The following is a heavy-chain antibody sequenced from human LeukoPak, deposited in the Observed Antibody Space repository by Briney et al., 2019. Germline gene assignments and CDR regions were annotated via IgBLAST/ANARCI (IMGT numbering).Heavy chain of an antibody. J-gene: IGHJ4*02. V-gene: IGHV3-74*01. CDR3: ARESGVRGVISPSDY. CDR2: IDSDGSLI. D-gene: IGHD3-10*01. CDR1: GFTFSSYW. Sequence: GGSLRLSCEASGFTFSSYWMHWVRQAPGKGLVWVSRIDSDGSLISYVDSVKGRFTISRDNAKNTLYLQMNSLRAEDTAVYYCARESGVRGVISPSDYWGQGTLVTVSS.